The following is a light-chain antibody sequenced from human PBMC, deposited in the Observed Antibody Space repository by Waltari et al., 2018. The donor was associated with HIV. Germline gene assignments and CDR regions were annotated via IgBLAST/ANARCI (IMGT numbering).Light chain of an antibody. J-gene: IGKJ3*01. CDR1: QSVSSY. V-gene: IGKV3-11*01. Sequence: DIVLTQSPATLSLSPGERATLSSSASQSVSSYLAWYQQKPGQAPRLLIYHASNRATGIPARFSGSGSGTDFTLTISSLGPEDFAVYYGQQRSNWPPFTFGPGTKVDIK. CDR2: HAS. CDR3: QQRSNWPPFT.